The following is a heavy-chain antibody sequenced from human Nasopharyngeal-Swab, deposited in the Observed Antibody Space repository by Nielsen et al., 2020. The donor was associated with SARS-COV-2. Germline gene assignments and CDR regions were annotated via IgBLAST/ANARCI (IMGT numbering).Heavy chain of an antibody. CDR2: ISSSSSTI. CDR3: ARTNNYDFWSGYEDWYFDL. D-gene: IGHD3-3*01. V-gene: IGHV3-48*02. CDR1: GFTFSSYS. J-gene: IGHJ2*01. Sequence: GGSLRLSCAASGFTFSSYSMNWVRQAPGKGLEWVSYISSSSSTIHYADSVKGRFTISRDNAKNSLYLQMNSLRDEDTAVYYCARTNNYDFWSGYEDWYFDLWGRGTLVTVSS.